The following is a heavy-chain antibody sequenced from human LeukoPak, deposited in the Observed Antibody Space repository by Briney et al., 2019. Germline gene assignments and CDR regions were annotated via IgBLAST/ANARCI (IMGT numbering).Heavy chain of an antibody. J-gene: IGHJ4*02. CDR3: AREVANSRYDY. Sequence: SETLSLTCTVSGGSISSYYWSWIRQPPGQGLEWIGYIYYSGSTNYNPSLKSRVTISVDTSKNQFSLKLSSVTAADTAVYYCAREVANSRYDYWGQGTLVTVSS. CDR1: GGSISSYY. CDR2: IYYSGST. V-gene: IGHV4-59*01. D-gene: IGHD6-13*01.